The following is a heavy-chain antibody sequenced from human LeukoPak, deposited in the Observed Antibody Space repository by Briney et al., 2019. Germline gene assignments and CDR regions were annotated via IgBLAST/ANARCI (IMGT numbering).Heavy chain of an antibody. J-gene: IGHJ4*02. CDR2: IWFDGRQK. CDR1: GFTFSSSG. CDR3: ARGNGNNYGYLDY. V-gene: IGHV3-33*01. Sequence: GGSLRLSCEPSGFTFSSSGMHWVRQAPGKGLEGVAVIWFDGRQKYYADSVKGRFTISRDNSKNTLSLEMNSLRDEDTAVYYCARGNGNNYGYLDYWGQGTVVTVSS. D-gene: IGHD5-18*01.